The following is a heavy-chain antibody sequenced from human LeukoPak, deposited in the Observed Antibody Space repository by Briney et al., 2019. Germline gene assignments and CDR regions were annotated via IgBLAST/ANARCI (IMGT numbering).Heavy chain of an antibody. J-gene: IGHJ4*02. CDR3: AASYSETQLFYFDY. CDR2: ISSSSTST. V-gene: IGHV3-48*01. D-gene: IGHD1-26*01. Sequence: PGGSLKLSCAASGFSFSRYSMNWVRQAPGKGLEWISYISSSSTSTFYADSVKGRFTISRDNGKNSVHLQMNSLSAEDTAVYYCAASYSETQLFYFDYWGQGTLVTVSS. CDR1: GFSFSRYS.